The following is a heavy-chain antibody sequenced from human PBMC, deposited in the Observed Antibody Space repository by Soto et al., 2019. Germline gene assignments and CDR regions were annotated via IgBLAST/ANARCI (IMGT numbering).Heavy chain of an antibody. CDR3: AKEAYYDSSGYDYRIDY. D-gene: IGHD3-22*01. Sequence: GGSQRLPYSASGFTIGNHGMSRVRQAPGKGLEWVSAISGSGGSTYYADSVKGRFTISRDNSKNTLYLQMNSLRAEDTAVYYCAKEAYYDSSGYDYRIDYWGQAILVT. J-gene: IGHJ4*02. V-gene: IGHV3-23*01. CDR2: ISGSGGST. CDR1: GFTIGNHG.